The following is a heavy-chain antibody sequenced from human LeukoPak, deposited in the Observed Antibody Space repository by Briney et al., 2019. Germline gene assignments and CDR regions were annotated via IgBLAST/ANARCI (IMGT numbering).Heavy chain of an antibody. CDR3: ARKRVTTGGDACDI. V-gene: IGHV3-48*03. CDR1: GFTFSSSE. Sequence: QPGGSLRLSCAASGFTFSSSEMNWVRQAPGKGLEWVSYISSLGTKIYYADSVKGRLSMSRDNAKNSLYLQMNSLRAEDTAIYYCARKRVTTGGDACDIWGHGTMVTVSS. J-gene: IGHJ3*02. CDR2: ISSLGTKI. D-gene: IGHD4-11*01.